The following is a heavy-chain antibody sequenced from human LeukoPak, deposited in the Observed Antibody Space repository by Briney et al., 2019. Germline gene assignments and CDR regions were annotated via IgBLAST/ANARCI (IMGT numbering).Heavy chain of an antibody. CDR3: AKGQGYGDHYPIDY. CDR1: GYSFTNYW. D-gene: IGHD4-17*01. V-gene: IGHV5-51*01. CDR2: IYPSDSDT. J-gene: IGHJ4*02. Sequence: GESLKISCYASGYSFTNYWVAWVRQMPGKGLEWMGIIYPSDSDTRYSPSFQGQVTISADKSIGTAYLQWSSLKASDTAIYYCAKGQGYGDHYPIDYWGQGTLVTVSS.